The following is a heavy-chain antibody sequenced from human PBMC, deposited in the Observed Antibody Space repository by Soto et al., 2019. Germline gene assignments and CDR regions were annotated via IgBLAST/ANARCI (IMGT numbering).Heavy chain of an antibody. J-gene: IGHJ3*02. Sequence: QVQLVQSGAEVKQPGSSVKVSCKASGGTFSSYAISWVRQAPGQGLEWMGGLIPIFGTANYAQKFQGRVTITADESTSTAYMELSSLRSEDTAVYYCAREEELNDAFDIWGQGTMVTVSS. CDR2: LIPIFGTA. CDR1: GGTFSSYA. V-gene: IGHV1-69*01. D-gene: IGHD1-26*01. CDR3: AREEELNDAFDI.